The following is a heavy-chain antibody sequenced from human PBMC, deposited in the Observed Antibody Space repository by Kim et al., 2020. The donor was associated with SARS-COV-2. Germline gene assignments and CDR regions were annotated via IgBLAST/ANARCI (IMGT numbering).Heavy chain of an antibody. Sequence: ASVKVSCRTSGYTFTRYFMHWVRQAPGQGLEWMGIINPSDSRTSSAQNFQGRITMTWDTSTSTVYMELSSLRSEDTAVYYCARGNEFGYYGVASGCDYFD. J-gene: IGHJ4*01. CDR2: INPSDSRT. D-gene: IGHD1-26*01. CDR3: ARGNEFGYYGVASGCDYFD. CDR1: GYTFTRYF. V-gene: IGHV1-46*01.